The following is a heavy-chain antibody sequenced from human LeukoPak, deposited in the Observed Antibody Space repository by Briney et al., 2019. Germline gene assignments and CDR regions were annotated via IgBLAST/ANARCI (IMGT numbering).Heavy chain of an antibody. V-gene: IGHV3-9*01. J-gene: IGHJ4*02. D-gene: IGHD3-22*01. CDR2: ISWNSGKI. CDR1: GFTLDDYA. CDR3: ARDANVVEIVVEMRD. Sequence: GGSLRLSCAASGFTLDDYAMHWVRQAPGRGLERVSGISWNSGKIDYADSVKGRFTISRDNAKNSLYLQMNSLRAEDTAVYYCARDANVVEIVVEMRDWGQGTLVTVSS.